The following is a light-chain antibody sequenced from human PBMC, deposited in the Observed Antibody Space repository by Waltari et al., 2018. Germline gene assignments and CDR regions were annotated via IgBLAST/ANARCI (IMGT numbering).Light chain of an antibody. Sequence: DVVMTQSPLSLPVALGQPASISCRSSQSLVHSDGKTYINWFRQRPCQAPRRLIFKISKRDSGVPDIFSGSGSVTDFTLKISRVEAEDVGVYYCMQGTDWPYTFGQGTKLEI. CDR3: MQGTDWPYT. CDR1: QSLVHSDGKTY. V-gene: IGKV2-30*02. J-gene: IGKJ2*01. CDR2: KIS.